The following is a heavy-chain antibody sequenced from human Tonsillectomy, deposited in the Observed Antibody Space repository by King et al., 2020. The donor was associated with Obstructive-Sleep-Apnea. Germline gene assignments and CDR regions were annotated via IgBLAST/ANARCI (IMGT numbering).Heavy chain of an antibody. D-gene: IGHD3-10*01. CDR1: GYSFATYW. CDR3: ARHLISGSSPRFDY. Sequence: EVQLVESGAEVKKPGESLKISCKGSGYSFATYWIGWVRQMPGKGLEWMGIIYPGDSDTRYSPSFQGQVTISADKSISTAFLQWSSLKASDTAMYFCARHLISGSSPRFDYWGQGTLVTVSS. CDR2: IYPGDSDT. J-gene: IGHJ4*02. V-gene: IGHV5-51*01.